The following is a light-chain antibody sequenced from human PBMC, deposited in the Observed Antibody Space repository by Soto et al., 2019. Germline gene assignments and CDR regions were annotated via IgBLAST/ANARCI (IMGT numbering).Light chain of an antibody. CDR1: QSVSSY. CDR2: DAS. CDR3: QQRSNWPPFT. J-gene: IGKJ3*01. V-gene: IGKV3-11*01. Sequence: EIVFTQSPATLSLSPGERATLSCRASQSVSSYLAWYQQKPGQAPRLLIYDASNRATGIPARFSGSGSGTAFTLTISSLEPEDFAVYYCQQRSNWPPFTFGPGTKVEIK.